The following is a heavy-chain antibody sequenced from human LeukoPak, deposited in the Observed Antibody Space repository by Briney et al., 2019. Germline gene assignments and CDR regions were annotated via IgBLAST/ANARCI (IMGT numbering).Heavy chain of an antibody. CDR2: IKSKTDGGTT. CDR3: TTSFGGSYHSAFHI. D-gene: IGHD1-26*01. V-gene: IGHV3-15*01. Sequence: GGSLRLSCAASGFTFSSYALSWVRQAPGKGLEWVGRIKSKTDGGTTDYAAPVKGRLTISRDVSKDTLYLQMNSLKTEDTAVYYCTTSFGGSYHSAFHIWGQGTMVTVSS. J-gene: IGHJ3*02. CDR1: GFTFSSYA.